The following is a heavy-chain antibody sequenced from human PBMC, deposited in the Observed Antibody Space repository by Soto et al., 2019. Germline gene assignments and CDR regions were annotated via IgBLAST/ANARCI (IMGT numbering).Heavy chain of an antibody. CDR1: GFTFSSYA. CDR2: ISGSGGST. J-gene: IGHJ6*02. V-gene: IGHV3-23*01. CDR3: AKLMGAVTIYYYYGLDV. D-gene: IGHD3-3*01. Sequence: AGGSLRLSCAASGFTFSSYAMSWVRQAPGKGLEWVSAISGSGGSTYYADSVKGRFTISRDNSKNTLYLQMNSLRAEDTAVYYCAKLMGAVTIYYYYGLDVWGQGTTATVSS.